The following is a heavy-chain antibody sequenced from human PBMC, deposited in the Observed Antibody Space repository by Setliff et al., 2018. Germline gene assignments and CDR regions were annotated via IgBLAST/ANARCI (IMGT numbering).Heavy chain of an antibody. V-gene: IGHV4-61*09. CDR2: SNRRGST. Sequence: PSETLSLTCIVSGESIDSVATGNHYWNWIRQPVGKGLEWIGHSNRRGSTNFAPSLKSRVTISLNTSKNQFSLNLTSVTAADTAVYYCARMSGFQYMDVWGKGTTVTVSS. CDR1: GESIDSVATGNHY. D-gene: IGHD3-3*01. CDR3: ARMSGFQYMDV. J-gene: IGHJ6*03.